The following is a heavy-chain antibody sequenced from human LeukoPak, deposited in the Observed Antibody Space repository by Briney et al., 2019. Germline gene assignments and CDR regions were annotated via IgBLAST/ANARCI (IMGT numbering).Heavy chain of an antibody. J-gene: IGHJ6*02. CDR1: GYSFTSYW. V-gene: IGHV5-10-1*01. CDR2: IDPSDSYT. Sequence: GESLKISCKGSGYSFTSYWLSWVRQMPGKGLEWMGMIDPSDSYTNYSPSFQGHVTISADKSISTAYLQWSSLKASDTAMYYCASKGMATIRSYYYGMDVWGQGTTVTVSS. CDR3: ASKGMATIRSYYYGMDV. D-gene: IGHD5-24*01.